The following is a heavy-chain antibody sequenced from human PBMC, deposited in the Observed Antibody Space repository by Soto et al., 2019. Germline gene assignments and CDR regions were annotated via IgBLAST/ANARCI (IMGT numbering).Heavy chain of an antibody. D-gene: IGHD1-26*01. CDR2: IWYDGSNK. CDR1: GFTFSSYG. V-gene: IGHV3-33*01. CDR3: AGGPKVGAYYYGMDV. J-gene: IGHJ6*02. Sequence: GGSLRLSCAASGFTFSSYGMHWVRQAPGKGLEWVAVIWYDGSNKYYADSVKGRFTISRDNSKNTLYLQMNSLRAEDTAVYYCAGGPKVGAYYYGMDVWGQGTTVTVSS.